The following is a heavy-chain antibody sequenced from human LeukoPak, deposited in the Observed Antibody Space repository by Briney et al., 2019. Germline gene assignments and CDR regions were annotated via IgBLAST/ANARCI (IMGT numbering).Heavy chain of an antibody. CDR2: ISYDGSNK. V-gene: IGHV3-30*18. D-gene: IGHD3-22*01. Sequence: PGRSLRLSCAASGFTFSSYGMHWVRQAPGKGLEWAAVISYDGSNKYYADSVKGRFTISRDNSKNTLYLQMNSLRAEDTAVYYCAKSYYYDSSGYSDYWGQGTLVTVSS. J-gene: IGHJ4*02. CDR3: AKSYYYDSSGYSDY. CDR1: GFTFSSYG.